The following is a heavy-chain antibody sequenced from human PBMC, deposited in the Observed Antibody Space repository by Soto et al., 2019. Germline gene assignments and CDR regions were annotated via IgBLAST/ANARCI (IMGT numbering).Heavy chain of an antibody. CDR1: GITFTNYW. CDR2: VDSDGRGT. CDR3: GTVFEH. Sequence: EVQLVESGGGSVQPGGSLRLSCVASGITFTNYWMHWVRQVPGKGLVWVARVDSDGRGTSYADLVKGRFTISRDNAKNTLYLQMNSLRVEDTAMYYCGTVFEHWGQGIPVTVYS. V-gene: IGHV3-74*01. J-gene: IGHJ4*02.